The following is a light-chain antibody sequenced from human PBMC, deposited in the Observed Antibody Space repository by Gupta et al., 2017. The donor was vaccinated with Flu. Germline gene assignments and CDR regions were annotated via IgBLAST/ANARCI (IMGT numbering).Light chain of an antibody. CDR2: DDS. V-gene: IGLV3-21*02. CDR3: QVGDSSSDVV. Sequence: SSVLTQPPSVSVAPGQPARITCGGTNIGSKSVHWYQQKPGQAPVLVVYDDSDRPAGIPERFSGSNSGNTATLTISRVEAGEEADYYCQVGDSSSDVVFGGGTKLTVL. CDR1: NIGSKS. J-gene: IGLJ2*01.